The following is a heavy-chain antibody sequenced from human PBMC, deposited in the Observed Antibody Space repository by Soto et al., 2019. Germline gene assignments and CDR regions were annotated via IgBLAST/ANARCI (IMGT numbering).Heavy chain of an antibody. CDR2: TYYRSKWYN. CDR3: ARGSDYVWGSYRPVVTNYYYYGMDV. D-gene: IGHD3-16*02. V-gene: IGHV6-1*01. Sequence: PSQTLSLTWAISGDRVSRNSAAWNWLRQSPSRGLEWLGRTYYRSKWYNDYGVSMKGPKNIKQDPSKNQFSLTLNYVTPEDTAVYYCARGSDYVWGSYRPVVTNYYYYGMDVWGQGTTVTVSS. J-gene: IGHJ6*02. CDR1: GDRVSRNSAA.